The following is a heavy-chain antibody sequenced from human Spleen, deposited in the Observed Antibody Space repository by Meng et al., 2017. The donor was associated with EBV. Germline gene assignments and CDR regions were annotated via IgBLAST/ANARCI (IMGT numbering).Heavy chain of an antibody. CDR1: GDSFGSGGYY. D-gene: IGHD3-22*01. V-gene: IGHV4-30-4*01. Sequence: VRLQQSGPGLVKASPSLSLTCAVSGDSFGSGGYYWTWIRQPPGKGLEWIGYISYTGNTDYNPSLKSRVTMSVDTSGNRFSLNLSSVTAADTAVYYCARDSPVSHFDFCGQGTLVTVSS. J-gene: IGHJ4*02. CDR2: ISYTGNT. CDR3: ARDSPVSHFDF.